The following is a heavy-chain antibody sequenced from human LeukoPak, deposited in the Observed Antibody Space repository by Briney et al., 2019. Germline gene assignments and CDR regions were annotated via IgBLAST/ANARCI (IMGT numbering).Heavy chain of an antibody. Sequence: SETLSLTCSVSGGSISSGGYYWSWMRQHPGKDLEWIGYIYYSGSTYYNPSLKSRVIMSVDTSKNQFSMKLSSVTAADTAVYYCARQGALDYGDFYFDYWGQGTLITVSS. V-gene: IGHV4-31*03. CDR1: GGSISSGGYY. J-gene: IGHJ4*02. D-gene: IGHD4-17*01. CDR2: IYYSGST. CDR3: ARQGALDYGDFYFDY.